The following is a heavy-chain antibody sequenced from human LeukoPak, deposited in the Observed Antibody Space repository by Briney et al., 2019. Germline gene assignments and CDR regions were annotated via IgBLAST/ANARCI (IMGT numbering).Heavy chain of an antibody. CDR1: GFTFSSFW. CDR2: IKQDGSEK. CDR3: ARADEFRVEWFGELTFDP. J-gene: IGHJ5*02. V-gene: IGHV3-7*01. Sequence: GGSLRLSCAASGFTFSSFWMSWVRQAPGKGLEWVANIKQDGSEKYYVDSVKGRFTISRDNAKNSLYLQMNSLRAEDTAVYYCARADEFRVEWFGELTFDPWGQGTLVTVSS. D-gene: IGHD3-10*01.